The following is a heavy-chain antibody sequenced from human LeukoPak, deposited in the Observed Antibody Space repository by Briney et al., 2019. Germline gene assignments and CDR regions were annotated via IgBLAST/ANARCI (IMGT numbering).Heavy chain of an antibody. CDR1: GYTFTTYY. V-gene: IGHV1-46*01. J-gene: IGHJ3*02. Sequence: ASVKVSCKASGYTFTTYYIHWVRQAPGQGLEWMGIITPSGGSTSYAQKFQGRVTMTRDMPTSTVYMELSSLRSEDTAIYYCARAGYSGYDFAFDIWGQGTMVTVSS. D-gene: IGHD5-12*01. CDR3: ARAGYSGYDFAFDI. CDR2: ITPSGGST.